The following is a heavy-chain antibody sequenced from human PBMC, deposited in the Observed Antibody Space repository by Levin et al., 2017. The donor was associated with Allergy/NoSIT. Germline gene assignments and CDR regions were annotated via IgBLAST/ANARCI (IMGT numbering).Heavy chain of an antibody. CDR1: GFTFDDYG. CDR3: ARNMGSGSFDAFDI. V-gene: IGHV3-20*04. Sequence: GESLKISCAASGFTFDDYGMSWVRQAPGKGLEWVSGINWNGGSTGYADSVKGRFTISRDNAKNSLYLQMNSLRAEDTALYYCARNMGSGSFDAFDIWGQGTMVTVSS. CDR2: INWNGGST. J-gene: IGHJ3*02. D-gene: IGHD3-10*01.